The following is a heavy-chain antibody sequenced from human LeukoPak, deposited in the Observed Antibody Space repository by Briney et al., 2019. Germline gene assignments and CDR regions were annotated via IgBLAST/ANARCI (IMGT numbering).Heavy chain of an antibody. CDR3: ARDKAGAGFGDAFDI. Sequence: GGSLRLSCAASGFTFSSYSMNWVRQAPGKGLEWVSYISSSSSTIYYADSVKGRFTISRDNSKNTLYIQMNSLRAEDTAVYFCARDKAGAGFGDAFDIWGQGTMVTVSS. CDR2: ISSSSSTI. J-gene: IGHJ3*02. V-gene: IGHV3-48*01. CDR1: GFTFSSYS. D-gene: IGHD3-10*01.